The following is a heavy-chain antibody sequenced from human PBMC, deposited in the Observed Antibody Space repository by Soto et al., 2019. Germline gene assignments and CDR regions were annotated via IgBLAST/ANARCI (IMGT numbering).Heavy chain of an antibody. D-gene: IGHD1-26*01. Sequence: DVQLVESGGGVIQPGGSLRLSLAAFGLTVSGKKYMAWVRQAPGRGLEWVSGLYDVDGTYYADSVKGRFTVSSDSSKSIVYLQMNSLRPDDTAIYYCASWLLREHAYDIWGVGTTVTVSS. CDR1: GLTVSGKKY. CDR3: ASWLLREHAYDI. V-gene: IGHV3-53*01. J-gene: IGHJ3*02. CDR2: LYDVDGT.